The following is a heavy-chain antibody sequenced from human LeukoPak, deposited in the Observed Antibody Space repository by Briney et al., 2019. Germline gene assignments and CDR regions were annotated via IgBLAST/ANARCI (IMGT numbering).Heavy chain of an antibody. Sequence: GASVTVSCMASGYTFTSYGISWVRQAPAQGREWMGWISAYNGNTNYAQKLQGRVTMTTDTATSTAYMELRSLRSDDTAMYYCARDTLIAAAYPDYWGQGTLVTVSS. CDR3: ARDTLIAAAYPDY. D-gene: IGHD6-13*01. V-gene: IGHV1-18*01. CDR1: GYTFTSYG. J-gene: IGHJ4*02. CDR2: ISAYNGNT.